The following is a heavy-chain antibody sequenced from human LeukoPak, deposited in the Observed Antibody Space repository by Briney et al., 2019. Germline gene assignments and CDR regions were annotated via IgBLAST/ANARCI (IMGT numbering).Heavy chain of an antibody. CDR1: GFTFSSYA. Sequence: GGSLRLSCAASGFTFSSYAMSWVRQAPGKGLEWVSIISDSGGVTYYADSVKGRFTISRDNSKNTLYLQMNSLRAEDTAVYYCAKGRMTYCSSTSCYRTFDYWGQGTLVTVSS. CDR3: AKGRMTYCSSTSCYRTFDY. D-gene: IGHD2-2*01. CDR2: ISDSGGVT. J-gene: IGHJ4*02. V-gene: IGHV3-23*01.